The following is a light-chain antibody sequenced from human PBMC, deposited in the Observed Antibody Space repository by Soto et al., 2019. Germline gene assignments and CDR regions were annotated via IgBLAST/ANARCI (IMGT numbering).Light chain of an antibody. V-gene: IGKV3-15*01. CDR3: QQYNNWLT. J-gene: IGKJ4*01. CDR2: GAS. Sequence: EIVLTQSPGTLSLSPGERATLSCRASQSVSSSYLAWYKQKPGQAPRILIYGASTRATGIPARFSGSGSGTEFSLTIRSLKSEEFAVYYCQQYNNWLTVGGGTKVAI. CDR1: QSVSSSY.